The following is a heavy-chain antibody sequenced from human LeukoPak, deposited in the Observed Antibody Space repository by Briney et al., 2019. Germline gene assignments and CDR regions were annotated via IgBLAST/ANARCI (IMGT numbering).Heavy chain of an antibody. J-gene: IGHJ4*02. Sequence: GGSLRLSCAASGFTFSSYGMHWVRQAPGKGLEWVSFIRYDGNPTYCADSVKGRFTISRDNSKNMVYMQMNNLRVEDTAVYYCAKDFTYGPDHWGQGTLVSVSS. CDR3: AKDFTYGPDH. D-gene: IGHD3-10*01. CDR1: GFTFSSYG. V-gene: IGHV3-30*02. CDR2: IRYDGNPT.